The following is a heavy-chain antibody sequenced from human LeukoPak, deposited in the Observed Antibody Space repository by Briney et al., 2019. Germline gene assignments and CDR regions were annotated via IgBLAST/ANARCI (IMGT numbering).Heavy chain of an antibody. CDR2: IYHSGST. Sequence: PSETLSLTCTVSGYSISSGYYWGWIRQPPGKGLEWIGSIYHSGSTYYNPSLKSRVTISVDTSKNQFSLKLSSVTAADTAVYYCARESLDTAMVEGNDFDYWGQGTLVTVSS. D-gene: IGHD5-18*01. CDR1: GYSISSGYY. J-gene: IGHJ4*02. V-gene: IGHV4-38-2*02. CDR3: ARESLDTAMVEGNDFDY.